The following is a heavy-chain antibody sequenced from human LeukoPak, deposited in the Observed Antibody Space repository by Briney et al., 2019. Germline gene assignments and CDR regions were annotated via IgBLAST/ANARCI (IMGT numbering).Heavy chain of an antibody. Sequence: SETLSLTCAVYGASFTVYYWSWIRQPPGHGLEWIGEINHGGSTTYNPSLESRITISIDTSKNQFSLKLNSVTAADTAVYYCARGRGIFGVVTTWYFDLWGRGTLVTVSS. CDR1: GASFTVYY. CDR3: ARGRGIFGVVTTWYFDL. D-gene: IGHD3-3*01. J-gene: IGHJ2*01. V-gene: IGHV4-34*01. CDR2: INHGGST.